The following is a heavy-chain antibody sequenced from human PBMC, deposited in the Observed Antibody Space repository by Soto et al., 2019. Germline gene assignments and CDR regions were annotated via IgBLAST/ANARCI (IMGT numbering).Heavy chain of an antibody. D-gene: IGHD2-15*01. CDR1: GGTFSSSA. CDR3: ASPSDSVLF. J-gene: IGHJ4*02. Sequence: QVQLVQSGAEVKRPGSSVKVSCKASGGTFSSSAFNWVRQAPGHGLEWMGAITPIFATANYAQRFQGRLTISADASTTTVYMDLGSLTFDDTALYYCASPSDSVLFWGEGRLVTVSS. CDR2: ITPIFATA. V-gene: IGHV1-69*01.